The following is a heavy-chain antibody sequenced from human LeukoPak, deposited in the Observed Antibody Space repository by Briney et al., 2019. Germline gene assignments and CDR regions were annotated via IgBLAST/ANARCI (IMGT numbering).Heavy chain of an antibody. J-gene: IGHJ4*02. D-gene: IGHD3-10*01. CDR1: GGSISSSSYY. CDR2: IYYSGST. V-gene: IGHV4-39*01. Sequence: SETLSLTCTVAGGSISSSSYYWRWIRQPPGKGLERIGSIYYSGSTYYNPSLKSRVTIYVDTSNNQFSLTLTSATAAARPLYYCARIYGSGSYYMRDYYFDYWGQGTLVTVSS. CDR3: ARIYGSGSYYMRDYYFDY.